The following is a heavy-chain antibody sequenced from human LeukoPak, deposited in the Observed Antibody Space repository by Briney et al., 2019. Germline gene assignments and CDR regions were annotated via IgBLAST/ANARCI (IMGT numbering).Heavy chain of an antibody. CDR1: GYTFTSYG. CDR2: ISAYNGNT. D-gene: IGHD3-22*01. V-gene: IGHV1-18*01. CDR3: ARTYYYDSSGYYFDY. J-gene: IGHJ4*02. Sequence: ASVKVSFKASGYTFTSYGISWVRQAPGQGLEWMGWISAYNGNTNYAQKLQGRVTMTTDTSTSTAYMELSSLRSEDTAVYYCARTYYYDSSGYYFDYWGQGTLVTVSS.